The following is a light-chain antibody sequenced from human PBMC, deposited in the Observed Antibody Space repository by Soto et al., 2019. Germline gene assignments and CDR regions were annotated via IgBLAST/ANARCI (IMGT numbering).Light chain of an antibody. CDR1: LPISNY. V-gene: IGKV1-39*01. CDR2: IAS. CDR3: QQSYSTPYT. Sequence: DIQMTXXXXSLSASVGDRVTITCRASLPISNYLAWYQQKPGKAPNLLIYIASNLHSGVPSRFSGSGSGTDFTLTISSLQPEDFATYYCQQSYSTPYTFGQGTKVDIK. J-gene: IGKJ2*01.